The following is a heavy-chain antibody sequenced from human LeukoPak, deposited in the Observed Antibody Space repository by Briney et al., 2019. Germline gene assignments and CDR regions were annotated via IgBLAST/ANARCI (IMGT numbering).Heavy chain of an antibody. V-gene: IGHV3-48*03. Sequence: PGGSLRLSCAASGFTFSSYEMNWVRQAPGQGLEWVAYISSTGNTVQYAGSVKGRFTISRDNAKNSLYLQMNRLRAEDTAVYYCTKETPQMDVWGKGTTVIVSS. CDR1: GFTFSSYE. CDR3: TKETPQMDV. D-gene: IGHD2-15*01. J-gene: IGHJ6*04. CDR2: ISSTGNTV.